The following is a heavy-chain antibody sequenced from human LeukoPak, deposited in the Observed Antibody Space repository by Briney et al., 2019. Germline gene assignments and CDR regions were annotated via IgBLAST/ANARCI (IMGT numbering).Heavy chain of an antibody. D-gene: IGHD2-2*01. V-gene: IGHV3-7*01. J-gene: IGHJ5*02. Sequence: GGSLRLSCAASGFTFGSYWMSWVRQAPGKGLEWVAQIKQDGSEKYYVDSVKGRFTISRDNAKNSLYLQMNSLRAEDTAVYYCARDDCSSISCYHNWFDPWGQGTLVTVSS. CDR1: GFTFGSYW. CDR3: ARDDCSSISCYHNWFDP. CDR2: IKQDGSEK.